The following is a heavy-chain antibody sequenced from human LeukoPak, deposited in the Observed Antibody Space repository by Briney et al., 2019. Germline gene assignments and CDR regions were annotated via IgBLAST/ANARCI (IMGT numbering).Heavy chain of an antibody. CDR1: GFTVSTNY. CDR3: ATFLAIVTARDSLYFQH. Sequence: GGSLRLSCAASGFTVSTNYMSWVRQAPGKGLEWVSVIYSGGSTYYADSVKGRFTISRDTSKNILYLQMNSLRAEDTAVYYCATFLAIVTARDSLYFQHWGQGTLVTVTS. J-gene: IGHJ1*01. V-gene: IGHV3-53*01. D-gene: IGHD3-3*02. CDR2: IYSGGST.